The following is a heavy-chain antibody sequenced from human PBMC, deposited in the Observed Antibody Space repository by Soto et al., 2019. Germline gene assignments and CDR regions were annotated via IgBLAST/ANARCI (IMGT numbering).Heavy chain of an antibody. D-gene: IGHD3-22*01. Sequence: QVQLVQSGAEVKKPGSSVKVSCKASGGTFSSYAISWVRQAPGQGLEWMGGIIPIFGTANYAQKFQGRVTITADDSTSTAYMERSSLRSEDTAVYYCARWSEDYYDSSGYYPEYFQHWGQGTLVTVSS. V-gene: IGHV1-69*12. J-gene: IGHJ1*01. CDR2: IIPIFGTA. CDR3: ARWSEDYYDSSGYYPEYFQH. CDR1: GGTFSSYA.